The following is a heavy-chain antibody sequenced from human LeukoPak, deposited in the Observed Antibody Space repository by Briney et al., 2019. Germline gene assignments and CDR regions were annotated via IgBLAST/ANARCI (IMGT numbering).Heavy chain of an antibody. J-gene: IGHJ3*02. Sequence: SETLSLTCTVSGVSIGSYVWSWIRQPPGKGLEWMGDIYYTGSTNYNPSVKNRDNISVDTYKNQLSLKLTSVRAAETAVYYCARHDDSTGSNAFDIWGQGTMVTVSS. CDR2: IYYTGST. D-gene: IGHD3-22*01. CDR1: GVSIGSYV. V-gene: IGHV4-59*08. CDR3: ARHDDSTGSNAFDI.